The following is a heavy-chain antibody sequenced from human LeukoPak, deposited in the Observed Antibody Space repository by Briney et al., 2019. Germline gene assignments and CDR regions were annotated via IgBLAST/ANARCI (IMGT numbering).Heavy chain of an antibody. CDR1: GFSFSSYA. CDR3: AKDRGYSGYDYGSDAFDI. V-gene: IGHV3-23*01. J-gene: IGHJ3*02. D-gene: IGHD5-12*01. CDR2: ISGSGGST. Sequence: GGSLRLSCAASGFSFSSYAMSWVREAPGKGLEWVLSISGSGGSTYYADSVKGWFTISRDNSKNTLYLQMNSLRAEDTAVYYCAKDRGYSGYDYGSDAFDISGQGTMVTVSS.